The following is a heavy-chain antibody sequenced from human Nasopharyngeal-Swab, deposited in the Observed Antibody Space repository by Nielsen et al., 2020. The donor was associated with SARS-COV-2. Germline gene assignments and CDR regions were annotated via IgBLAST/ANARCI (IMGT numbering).Heavy chain of an antibody. CDR3: ARGGGSGYRYFDY. Sequence: GESLKISCAASGFTFSSYAMHWVRQAPGKGLEWVAVLSYDGSNKYYADSVKGRFTISRDNSKNTLYLQMNSLRAEDTAVYYCARGGGSGYRYFDYWGQGTLVTVSS. CDR2: LSYDGSNK. V-gene: IGHV3-30*04. D-gene: IGHD5-12*01. CDR1: GFTFSSYA. J-gene: IGHJ4*02.